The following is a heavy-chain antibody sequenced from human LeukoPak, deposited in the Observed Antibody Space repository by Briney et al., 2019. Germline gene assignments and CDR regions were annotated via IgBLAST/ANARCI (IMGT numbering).Heavy chain of an antibody. CDR2: IIGRGTIT. Sequence: GGSLRLSCAASGFTFSKYALSWVRQAPGKGLEWVSAIIGRGTITYYTDSVKGRFTISRDNSKNTLYLQMNSLRAEDTAVYYCAKDLYYDSSAIWDYWGQGTLVTVSS. D-gene: IGHD3-22*01. CDR1: GFTFSKYA. V-gene: IGHV3-23*01. J-gene: IGHJ4*02. CDR3: AKDLYYDSSAIWDY.